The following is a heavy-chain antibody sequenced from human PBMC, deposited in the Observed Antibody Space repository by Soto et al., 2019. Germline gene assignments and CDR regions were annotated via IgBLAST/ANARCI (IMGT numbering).Heavy chain of an antibody. V-gene: IGHV3-23*01. Sequence: GGSLRLSCATSGFSFSNYAMSWVRQAPGKGLEWVSLISGSASATHYADSVKGRFTISRDNSKRTVYLQMNSLRAEDTAVYYCAKDRGNRPDYDFWSGQAHYFDYWGQGTLVTVSS. J-gene: IGHJ4*02. CDR1: GFSFSNYA. CDR2: ISGSASAT. CDR3: AKDRGNRPDYDFWSGQAHYFDY. D-gene: IGHD3-3*01.